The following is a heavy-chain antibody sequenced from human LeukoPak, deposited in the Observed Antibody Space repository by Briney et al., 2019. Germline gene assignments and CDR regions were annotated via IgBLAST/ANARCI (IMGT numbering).Heavy chain of an antibody. Sequence: GESLKISCKGSGYSFTSYWIGWVRQMPGKGLEWMWIIYPVDSDTTYSPSFQGQVTISADTSISTAYLQWSSLKASDTAMYYCARRATGTGNAFDIWGQGTMVTVSS. CDR2: IYPVDSDT. CDR1: GYSFTSYW. V-gene: IGHV5-51*01. CDR3: ARRATGTGNAFDI. J-gene: IGHJ3*02. D-gene: IGHD1-7*01.